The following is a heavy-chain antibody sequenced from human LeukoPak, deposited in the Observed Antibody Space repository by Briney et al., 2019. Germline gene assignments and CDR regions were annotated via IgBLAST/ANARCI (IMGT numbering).Heavy chain of an antibody. CDR1: GGSFSGYY. J-gene: IGHJ4*02. D-gene: IGHD3-3*01. Sequence: SETLFLTCAVYGGSFSGYYWSWIRQPPGKGLEWIGEINHSGSTNYNPSLKSRVTISVDTSKNQFSLKLSSVTAADTAVYYCACRDYDFWSGYYDLEYWGQGTLVTVSS. CDR3: ACRDYDFWSGYYDLEY. V-gene: IGHV4-34*01. CDR2: INHSGST.